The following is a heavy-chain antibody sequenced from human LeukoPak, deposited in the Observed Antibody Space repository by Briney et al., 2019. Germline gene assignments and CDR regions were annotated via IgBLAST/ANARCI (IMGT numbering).Heavy chain of an antibody. Sequence: GGSLRLSCAASGFTFDDYAMHWVWQAPGKGLEWVSGISWNSGSIGYADSVKGRFTISRDNAKNSLYLQMNSLRAEDMALYYCAKDMGYDILTGYLVYWGQGTLVTVSS. V-gene: IGHV3-9*03. J-gene: IGHJ4*02. CDR2: ISWNSGSI. CDR3: AKDMGYDILTGYLVY. D-gene: IGHD3-9*01. CDR1: GFTFDDYA.